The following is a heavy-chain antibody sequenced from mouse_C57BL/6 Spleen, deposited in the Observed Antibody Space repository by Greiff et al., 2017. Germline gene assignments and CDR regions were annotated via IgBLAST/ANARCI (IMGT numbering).Heavy chain of an antibody. CDR1: GYAFSSSW. J-gene: IGHJ3*01. CDR2: IYPGDGDT. Sequence: QVQLQQSGPELVKPGASVKISCKASGYAFSSSWMNWVKQRPGKGLEWIGRIYPGDGDTNYNGKFKGKATLTADKSSSTAYMQLSSLTSEDSAVYFCARGRIYDYDAWFAYWGQGTLVTVSA. D-gene: IGHD2-4*01. V-gene: IGHV1-82*01. CDR3: ARGRIYDYDAWFAY.